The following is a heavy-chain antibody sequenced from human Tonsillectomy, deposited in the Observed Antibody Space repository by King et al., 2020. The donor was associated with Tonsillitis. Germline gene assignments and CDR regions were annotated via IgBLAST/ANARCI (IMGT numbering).Heavy chain of an antibody. D-gene: IGHD3-16*02. CDR3: ARGSPLEARYHWFDP. J-gene: IGHJ5*02. Sequence: VQLVQSGAEVKKPGASVKVSCKASGYTFTSYAMHWVRQAPGQRLEWMGWINAGNGNTKYSQTFQGRVTITRDTSASTAYMELSSLRSEDTAVYYCARGSPLEARYHWFDPWGQGTLVTVSS. CDR2: INAGNGNT. CDR1: GYTFTSYA. V-gene: IGHV1-3*01.